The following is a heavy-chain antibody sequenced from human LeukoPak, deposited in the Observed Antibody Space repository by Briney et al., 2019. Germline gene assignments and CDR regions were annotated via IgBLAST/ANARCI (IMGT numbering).Heavy chain of an antibody. D-gene: IGHD3-10*01. J-gene: IGHJ4*02. CDR3: ARITMVRGGDFDY. CDR2: IYYSGST. V-gene: IGHV4-30-4*01. Sequence: SQTLSLTCTVSGGSISSGDYYWSWIRQPPGKGLEWIGYIYYSGSTYYNPSLKSRVTISVDTSKNQFSLKLSSVTAADTAVYYCARITMVRGGDFDYWGQGTLVTVSS. CDR1: GGSISSGDYY.